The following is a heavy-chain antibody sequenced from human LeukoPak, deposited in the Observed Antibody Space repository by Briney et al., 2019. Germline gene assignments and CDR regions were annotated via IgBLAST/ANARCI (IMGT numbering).Heavy chain of an antibody. J-gene: IGHJ4*02. V-gene: IGHV3-23*01. CDR1: GFTFSSYG. D-gene: IGHD3-22*01. CDR2: ISGSGGST. Sequence: GGSLRLSCAASGFTFSSYGMSWVRRAPGKGLEWVSAISGSGGSTYYADSVKGRFTISRDNSKNTLYLQMNSLRAEDTAVYYCAKETMIVVVMCYFDYWGQGTLVTVSS. CDR3: AKETMIVVVMCYFDY.